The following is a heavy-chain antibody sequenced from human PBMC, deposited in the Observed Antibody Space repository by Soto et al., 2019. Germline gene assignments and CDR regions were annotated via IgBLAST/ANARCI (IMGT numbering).Heavy chain of an antibody. CDR2: IFHTGST. V-gene: IGHV4-30-2*01. Sequence: SETLSLTCAVSGDSVRRSGYSWSWIRQPPGKGLEWIGYIFHTGSTYYNLSLRGRATISVDRSKNQFSLKLSSVTAADTAVYYCASHYGEYEYYEYWGQGTQVTVSS. CDR1: GDSVRRSGYS. CDR3: ASHYGEYEYYEY. J-gene: IGHJ4*02. D-gene: IGHD4-17*01.